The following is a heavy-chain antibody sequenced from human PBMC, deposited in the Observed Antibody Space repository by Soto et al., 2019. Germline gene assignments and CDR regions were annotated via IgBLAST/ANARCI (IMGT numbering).Heavy chain of an antibody. CDR2: ITRNIDI. V-gene: IGHV3-21*01. Sequence: XGSLRLSCAASGFTFSSYSMHWVRQAPGKGLEWVSAITRNIDIYYADSVKGRFTISRDNAQNSVSLQMDSLRAEDTAVYYCARQETAWPLAYGLDVWGQGTTVTVSS. CDR3: ARQETAWPLAYGLDV. CDR1: GFTFSSYS. D-gene: IGHD2-21*02. J-gene: IGHJ6*02.